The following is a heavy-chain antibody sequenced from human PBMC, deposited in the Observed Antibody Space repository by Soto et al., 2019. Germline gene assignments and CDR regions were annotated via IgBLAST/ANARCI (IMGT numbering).Heavy chain of an antibody. Sequence: SETLSLTCTVSGGSISGYYWTWIRQPPGKGLEWIGYIFYSGVTNYNPSLKSRVTLPVDTSKNQFSLKLRSVTAADTAVYYCARVGSSGWSPDYWGRGTLVTVSS. J-gene: IGHJ4*02. D-gene: IGHD6-19*01. CDR2: IFYSGVT. V-gene: IGHV4-59*01. CDR1: GGSISGYY. CDR3: ARVGSSGWSPDY.